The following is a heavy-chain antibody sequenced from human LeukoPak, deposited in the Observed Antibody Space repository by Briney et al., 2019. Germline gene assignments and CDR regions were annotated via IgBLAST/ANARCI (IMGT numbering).Heavy chain of an antibody. Sequence: SETLSLTCTVSGGSISSSSYYWGWIRQPLGKGLEWIGSIYYSGSTYYNPSLKSRVTISVDTSKNQFSLKLSSVTAADTAVYYCARPSGIAARPRHAFDIWGQGTMVTVSS. D-gene: IGHD6-6*01. J-gene: IGHJ3*02. CDR3: ARPSGIAARPRHAFDI. CDR1: GGSISSSSYY. CDR2: IYYSGST. V-gene: IGHV4-39*01.